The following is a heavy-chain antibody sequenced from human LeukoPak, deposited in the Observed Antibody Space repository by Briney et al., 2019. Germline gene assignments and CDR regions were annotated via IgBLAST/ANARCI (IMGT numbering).Heavy chain of an antibody. CDR3: ARDFHSGCDI. Sequence: ASVKVSCKASGYTFTSYGISWVRQAPGQGLEWMGIINPSGGSTSYAQKFQGRVTMTRDTSTSTVYMELSSLRSEDTAVYYCARDFHSGCDIWGQGTLVTVSS. CDR2: INPSGGST. V-gene: IGHV1-46*01. D-gene: IGHD5-12*01. J-gene: IGHJ4*02. CDR1: GYTFTSYG.